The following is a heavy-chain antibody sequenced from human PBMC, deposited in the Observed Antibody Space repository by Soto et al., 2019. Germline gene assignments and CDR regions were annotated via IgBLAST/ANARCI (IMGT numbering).Heavy chain of an antibody. Sequence: GGSLRLSCAASGFTFSDAWMNWVRQAPGKGLEWVGRIKSKTDGGTIDYGAPVKGRFTISRDDSKNTLYLQMNSLKSEDTAVYYCTTAFHFGVVISHYGMDVWGQGTAVTVSS. CDR3: TTAFHFGVVISHYGMDV. CDR2: IKSKTDGGTI. D-gene: IGHD3-3*01. CDR1: GFTFSDAW. V-gene: IGHV3-15*07. J-gene: IGHJ6*02.